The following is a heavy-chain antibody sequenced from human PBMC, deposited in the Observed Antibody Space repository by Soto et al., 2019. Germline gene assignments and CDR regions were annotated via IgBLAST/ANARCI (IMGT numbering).Heavy chain of an antibody. V-gene: IGHV3-7*01. CDR3: ARGKVAEDY. CDR2: IKQDGSEK. J-gene: IGHJ4*02. CDR1: GFTFSSYW. Sequence: EVHLVESGGGLVQAGGSLRLSCAASGFTFSSYWMSWVRQAPGKGLEWVANIKQDGSEKYYVDSVKGRFTISRDNPKNSLFMQMNSLRAEDTAVYYCARGKVAEDYWGQGTLVTVSS. D-gene: IGHD6-19*01.